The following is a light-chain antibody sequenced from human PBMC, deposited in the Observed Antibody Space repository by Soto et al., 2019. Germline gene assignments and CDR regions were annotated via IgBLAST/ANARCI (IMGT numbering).Light chain of an antibody. CDR3: MQFAHVPRT. Sequence: VLTQTPLSSPVTLGQPASISCRSSQSLVYSDGNTYLSWLQQMPGQPPRLLIYQGSNRFSGVPDRFSGSGAGPDFTLEISRVEAEDVGVYSCMQFAHVPRTFGQGTKVEIK. J-gene: IGKJ1*01. V-gene: IGKV2-24*01. CDR2: QGS. CDR1: QSLVYSDGNTY.